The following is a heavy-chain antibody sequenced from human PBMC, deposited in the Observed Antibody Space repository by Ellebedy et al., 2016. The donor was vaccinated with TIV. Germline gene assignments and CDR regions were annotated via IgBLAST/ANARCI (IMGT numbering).Heavy chain of an antibody. D-gene: IGHD3-9*01. J-gene: IGHJ4*02. Sequence: MPSETLSLTCTVSGDSFSSYFWNWIRQPPGKGLEWIGYIHHSGSTNYSPSLKSRVTISVDTSKNRFSLKLSSVTTADTAVYYCARENYDVLTGSFFGFDNWGQGTLVTVSS. CDR1: GDSFSSYF. CDR2: IHHSGST. CDR3: ARENYDVLTGSFFGFDN. V-gene: IGHV4-59*01.